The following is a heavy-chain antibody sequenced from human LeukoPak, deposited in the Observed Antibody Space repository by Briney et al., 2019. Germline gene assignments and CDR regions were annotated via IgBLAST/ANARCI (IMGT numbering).Heavy chain of an antibody. Sequence: PGGSLRLSCAASGFTFSSYWMSWVRQAPGKGLEWVANIKQDGSEKYYVDSVKGRFTISRDNAKNTLYLQMNSLRAEDTAVYYCARSPTTFYDFWSGYYSPLGYYYYMDVWGKGTTVTVSS. D-gene: IGHD3-3*01. CDR2: IKQDGSEK. J-gene: IGHJ6*03. V-gene: IGHV3-7*01. CDR3: ARSPTTFYDFWSGYYSPLGYYYYMDV. CDR1: GFTFSSYW.